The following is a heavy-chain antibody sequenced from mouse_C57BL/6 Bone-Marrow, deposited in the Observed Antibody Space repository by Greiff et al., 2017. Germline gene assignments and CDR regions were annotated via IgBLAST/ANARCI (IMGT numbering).Heavy chain of an antibody. CDR2: IYPSDSET. J-gene: IGHJ3*01. CDR1: GYTFTSYW. V-gene: IGHV1-61*01. Sequence: QVQLKQPGAELVRPGSSVKLSCKASGYTFTSYWMDWVKQRPGQGLEWIGNIYPSDSETHYNQQFKDKATLTVDKSSSTAYMQLSSLTSEDSAVYYCATTGTAWFAYWGQGTLVTVSA. D-gene: IGHD4-1*01. CDR3: ATTGTAWFAY.